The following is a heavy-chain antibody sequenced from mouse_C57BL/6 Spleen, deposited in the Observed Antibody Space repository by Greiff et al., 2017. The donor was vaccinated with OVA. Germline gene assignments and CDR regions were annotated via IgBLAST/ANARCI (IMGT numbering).Heavy chain of an antibody. CDR3: ARGDYGSSYDYAMDY. Sequence: EVHLVESGGGLVKPGGSLKLSCAASGFTFSSYAMSWVRQTPEKRLEWVATISDGGSYTYYPDNVKGRFTISRDNAKNTLFLQMTSLRSEDTAMYYCARGDYGSSYDYAMDYWGQGTSVTVSS. CDR1: GFTFSSYA. CDR2: ISDGGSYT. D-gene: IGHD1-1*01. V-gene: IGHV5-4*01. J-gene: IGHJ4*01.